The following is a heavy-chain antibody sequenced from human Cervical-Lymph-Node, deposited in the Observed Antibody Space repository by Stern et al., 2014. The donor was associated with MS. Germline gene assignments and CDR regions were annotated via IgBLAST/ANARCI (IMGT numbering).Heavy chain of an antibody. CDR3: AREWASHVVLYYFDY. Sequence: QVQLLQSGAEVKKPGASVKVSCKASGYTFSNYYMHWVRLAPGQGLEWMGIMNPSDSSTNLAQKFQGRVTMTSDTSTSTVYMELSSLRSEDTAVYYCAREWASHVVLYYFDYWGQGTLVTVSS. J-gene: IGHJ4*02. V-gene: IGHV1-46*03. CDR2: MNPSDSST. CDR1: GYTFSNYY. D-gene: IGHD1-26*01.